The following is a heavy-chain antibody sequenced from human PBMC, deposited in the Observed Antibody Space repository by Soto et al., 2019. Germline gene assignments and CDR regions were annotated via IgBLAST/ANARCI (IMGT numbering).Heavy chain of an antibody. D-gene: IGHD5-18*01. Sequence: SETLSLTCTVSGGSMNSYYWSWIRQPPGKGLEWIGYISYSGTTHYNPSLKSRVTMSVDTSKNQFSLKLSSVTAADTAVYYCATMGTPATGLYYFDYWGQGTLVTVSS. CDR2: ISYSGTT. V-gene: IGHV4-59*08. CDR1: GGSMNSYY. J-gene: IGHJ4*02. CDR3: ATMGTPATGLYYFDY.